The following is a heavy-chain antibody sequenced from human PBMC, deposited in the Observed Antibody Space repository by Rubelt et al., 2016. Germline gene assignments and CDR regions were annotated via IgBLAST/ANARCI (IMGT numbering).Heavy chain of an antibody. D-gene: IGHD5-18*01. Sequence: QITLRESGPTLVKPTQTVTLTCTFSGFSLSTTGVGVGWIRQPPGKALEWLALIYWDDDDRYSPSLKSRLTITKGTSTNQVVLTMTNMYPVDTATYDGAQVDSPGMGEPSWGQGTPVTVSS. CDR1: GFSLSTTGVG. CDR2: IYWDDDD. CDR3: AQVDSPGMGEPS. V-gene: IGHV2-5*02. J-gene: IGHJ5*02.